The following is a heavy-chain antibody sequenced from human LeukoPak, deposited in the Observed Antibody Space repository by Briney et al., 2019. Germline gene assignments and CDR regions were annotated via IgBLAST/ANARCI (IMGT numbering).Heavy chain of an antibody. Sequence: SGPSLVKPTPPVTLTCTFSGFSLSTSRGGVGRSRQPSGKALERLALISWNDDKRYSPSLKSGLTITKDTAKNQVVLTMTNMDPVDTATYYCAHSLYYYDSSGYYLALDFDYWGQGTLVTVSS. CDR3: AHSLYYYDSSGYYLALDFDY. J-gene: IGHJ4*02. CDR1: GFSLSTSRGG. V-gene: IGHV2-5*01. CDR2: ISWNDDK. D-gene: IGHD3-22*01.